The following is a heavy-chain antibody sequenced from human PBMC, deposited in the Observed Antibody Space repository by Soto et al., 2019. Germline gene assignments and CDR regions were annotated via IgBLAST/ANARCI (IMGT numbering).Heavy chain of an antibody. CDR3: ARDRGAVVGQYFDY. CDR2: ISSSGDTG. Sequence: GGSLRLSCAASGFTFSAYYMSWIRQAPGKGLEWISYISSSGDTGNYADSVKGRFTVSRDNAKNPLYLQINSLRAEDTAVYYCARDRGAVVGQYFDYWGQGTLVTVSS. V-gene: IGHV3-11*01. J-gene: IGHJ4*02. CDR1: GFTFSAYY. D-gene: IGHD6-19*01.